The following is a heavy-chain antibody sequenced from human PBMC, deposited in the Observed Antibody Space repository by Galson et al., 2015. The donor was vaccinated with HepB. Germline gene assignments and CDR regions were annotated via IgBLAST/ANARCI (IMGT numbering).Heavy chain of an antibody. V-gene: IGHV3-43D*03. CDR2: ITWDGKTT. CDR3: AKDYFDSSGGAYYYYGMDA. CDR1: GFRFEHHT. D-gene: IGHD3-22*01. Sequence: SLRLSCAASGFRFEHHTMHWVRQIPGKSLEWLSFITWDGKTTSYADSARGRFIISRDNNKNSLYLEMKSLRVDDTALYYCAKDYFDSSGGAYYYYGMDAWGPGTTVTVAS. J-gene: IGHJ6*02.